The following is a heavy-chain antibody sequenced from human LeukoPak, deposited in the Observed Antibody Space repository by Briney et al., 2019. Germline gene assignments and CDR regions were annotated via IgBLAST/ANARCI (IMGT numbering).Heavy chain of an antibody. CDR2: ISNSSSYI. Sequence: GGSLRLSCAASGFTFSSYSMNWVRQAPGKGLEWVSSISNSSSYIYYADSVKGRFTISRDNAKNSLYLQMNSLRAEDTAVYYCAREGGTVTNDAFDIWGQGTMVTVSS. CDR3: AREGGTVTNDAFDI. D-gene: IGHD4-17*01. J-gene: IGHJ3*02. CDR1: GFTFSSYS. V-gene: IGHV3-21*01.